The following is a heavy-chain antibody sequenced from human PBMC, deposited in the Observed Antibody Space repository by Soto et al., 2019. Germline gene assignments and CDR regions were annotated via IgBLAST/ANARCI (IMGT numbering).Heavy chain of an antibody. CDR3: AKSLLGTNAFDI. V-gene: IGHV3-23*01. CDR1: GFTFSSYA. J-gene: IGHJ3*02. CDR2: ISGSGVST. D-gene: IGHD2-2*01. Sequence: EVQLLESGGGLVQPGGSLRLSCAASGFTFSSYAMSWVRQAPGKGLEWVSAISGSGVSTYYADSVKGRFTISRDNSKNTLYMQMKSLRAEETAVYYCAKSLLGTNAFDIWGQGTMVTVSS.